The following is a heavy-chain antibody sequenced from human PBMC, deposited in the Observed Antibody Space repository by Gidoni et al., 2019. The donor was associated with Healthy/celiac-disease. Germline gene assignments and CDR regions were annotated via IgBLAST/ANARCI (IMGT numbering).Heavy chain of an antibody. D-gene: IGHD1-26*01. CDR2: INPNSGGT. J-gene: IGHJ2*01. Sequence: QVQLVPSGAEVKKPGASVKVSCKASGYTFTGYYMHWVRQAPGQGLELMGRINPNSGGTNYSQKFQGSVTMTRDTSISTAYMELSRLRSDDTAVYYCARDVVVGANYWYFDLWGRGTLVTVSS. CDR1: GYTFTGYY. V-gene: IGHV1-2*06. CDR3: ARDVVVGANYWYFDL.